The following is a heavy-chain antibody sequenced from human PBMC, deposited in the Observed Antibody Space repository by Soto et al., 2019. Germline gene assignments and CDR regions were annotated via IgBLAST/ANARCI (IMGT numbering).Heavy chain of an antibody. CDR2: IYPGDSDT. CDR3: ARQQALPAGNAFDI. D-gene: IGHD2-2*01. V-gene: IGHV5-51*01. Sequence: KGLEWMAIIYPGDSDTRYSPSFQGQATISADKSISTAYLQWSSLKASDTAMYYCARQQALPAGNAFDIWGQGTMVTVSS. J-gene: IGHJ3*02.